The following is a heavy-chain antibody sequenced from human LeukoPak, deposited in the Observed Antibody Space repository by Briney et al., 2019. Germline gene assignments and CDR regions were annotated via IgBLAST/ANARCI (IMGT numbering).Heavy chain of an antibody. Sequence: APVKVSCKASGYTFTGYYMHWVRQAPGQGLEWKGRINPNTGGTNYAQKFQGRVTMTRDTSISTAYMELSRLRSDDTAVYYCARDTRRYYYDSSGYSPYWGQGTLVTVSS. CDR3: ARDTRRYYYDSSGYSPY. CDR1: GYTFTGYY. D-gene: IGHD3-22*01. CDR2: INPNTGGT. J-gene: IGHJ4*02. V-gene: IGHV1-2*06.